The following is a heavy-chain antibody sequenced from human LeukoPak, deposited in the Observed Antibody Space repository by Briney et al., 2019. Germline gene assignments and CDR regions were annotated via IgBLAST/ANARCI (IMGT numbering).Heavy chain of an antibody. CDR2: FDPEDGET. V-gene: IGHV1-24*01. D-gene: IGHD2-2*01. CDR3: ATDPRGYCSSTSCAHY. Sequence: ASVKVSCTVSGYTLTELSMHWVRQAPGKGLEWMGGFDPEDGETIYAQKFQGRVTMTEDTSTDTAYMELSSLRSEDTAVYYCATDPRGYCSSTSCAHYWGQGTLVTVSS. CDR1: GYTLTELS. J-gene: IGHJ4*02.